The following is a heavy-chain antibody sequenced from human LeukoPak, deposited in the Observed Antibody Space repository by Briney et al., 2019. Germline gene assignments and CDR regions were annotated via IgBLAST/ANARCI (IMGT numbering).Heavy chain of an antibody. Sequence: GGSLRLSCAASGFTFSSYAMSRVRQAPGKGLEWVSAISGSGGSTYYADSVKGRFTISRDNSRNTLYLQVNSLRAEDTAVYYCAKEMVQLWLYYFDYWGQGTLVTVSS. D-gene: IGHD5-18*01. V-gene: IGHV3-23*01. CDR1: GFTFSSYA. J-gene: IGHJ4*02. CDR3: AKEMVQLWLYYFDY. CDR2: ISGSGGST.